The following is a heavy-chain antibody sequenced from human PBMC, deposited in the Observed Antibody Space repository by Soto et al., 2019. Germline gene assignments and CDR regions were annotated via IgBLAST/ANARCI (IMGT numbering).Heavy chain of an antibody. J-gene: IGHJ5*02. CDR3: ARDREWLVHNNWFDP. CDR1: GFTFSSYG. CDR2: IWYDGSNK. D-gene: IGHD6-19*01. Sequence: QVQLVESGGGVVQPGRSLRLSCAASGFTFSSYGMHWVRQAPGKGLEWVAVIWYDGSNKYYADSVKGRFTISRDNSKNTLYLQMNGLRAEDTAVYYCARDREWLVHNNWFDPWVQGTLVTVSS. V-gene: IGHV3-33*01.